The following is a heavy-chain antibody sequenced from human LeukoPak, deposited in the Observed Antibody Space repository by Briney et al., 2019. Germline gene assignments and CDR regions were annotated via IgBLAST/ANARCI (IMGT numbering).Heavy chain of an antibody. CDR3: ARGYGWFDD. V-gene: IGHV4-38-2*02. CDR1: GYSISSGYY. CDR2: IYHSGST. J-gene: IGHJ4*02. Sequence: SETLSLTCTVSGYSISSGYYWGWLRQPPGKGLEWIGTIYHSGSTYYNPSLKSRVTISVDTSKNQFSLKLSSVTAADTAVYNCARGYGWFDDWGQGTLVTVSS. D-gene: IGHD5-18*01.